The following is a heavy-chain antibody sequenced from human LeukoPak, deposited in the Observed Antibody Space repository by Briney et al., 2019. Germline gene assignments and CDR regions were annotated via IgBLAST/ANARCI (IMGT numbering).Heavy chain of an antibody. CDR3: STILETTIDAYDI. Sequence: PGGSLRLSCAASGFTFSKNWLHWVRQAPGKGLVWVSRISPDDKSTSYADSVKGRFTISRDDAKKTPYLQMNSLRAEDTAVYYCSTILETTIDAYDIWGQGTMVTVSS. J-gene: IGHJ3*02. D-gene: IGHD1-26*01. V-gene: IGHV3-74*01. CDR1: GFTFSKNW. CDR2: ISPDDKST.